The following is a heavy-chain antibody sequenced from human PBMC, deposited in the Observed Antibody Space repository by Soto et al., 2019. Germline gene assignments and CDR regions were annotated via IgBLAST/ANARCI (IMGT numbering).Heavy chain of an antibody. CDR1: GGSISSGGYY. D-gene: IGHD2-2*01. CDR3: ARVSGYCSSTSCYAFDY. V-gene: IGHV4-31*03. Sequence: SETLSLTCTVSGGSISSGGYYWSWIRQHPGKGLEWIGYIYYSGSTYYNPSLKSRVTISVDTSKNQFSLKLSSVTAADTAVYYCARVSGYCSSTSCYAFDYWGQGTLVTVSS. J-gene: IGHJ4*02. CDR2: IYYSGST.